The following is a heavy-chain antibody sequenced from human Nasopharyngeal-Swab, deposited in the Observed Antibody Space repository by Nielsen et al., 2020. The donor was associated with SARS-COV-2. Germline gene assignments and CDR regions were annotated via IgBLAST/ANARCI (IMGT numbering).Heavy chain of an antibody. V-gene: IGHV3-53*04. CDR2: IYSGGST. CDR1: GLTVSSNY. CDR3: ASINATYSGSYLDY. Sequence: GESLKISCAASGLTVSSNYMSWVRQAPGKGLEWVSVIYSGGSTYYADSVKSRFTISRHNSKNTLYLQMNSLRAEDTAVYYCASINATYSGSYLDYWGQGTLVTVSS. J-gene: IGHJ4*02. D-gene: IGHD1-26*01.